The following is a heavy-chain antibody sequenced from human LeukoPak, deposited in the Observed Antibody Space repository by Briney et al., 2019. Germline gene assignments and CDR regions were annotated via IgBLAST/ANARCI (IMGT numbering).Heavy chain of an antibody. CDR1: GGTFSSYA. J-gene: IGHJ6*03. CDR2: IIPIFGTA. CDR3: ASMIVVAGYSYYYMDV. Sequence: SVKVSCKASGGTFSSYAISWLRQAPGQGLEWMGGIIPIFGTANYAQKFQGRVTITTDESTSTAYMELSSLRSEVTAVYYCASMIVVAGYSYYYMDVWGKGTTVTVSS. V-gene: IGHV1-69*05. D-gene: IGHD3-22*01.